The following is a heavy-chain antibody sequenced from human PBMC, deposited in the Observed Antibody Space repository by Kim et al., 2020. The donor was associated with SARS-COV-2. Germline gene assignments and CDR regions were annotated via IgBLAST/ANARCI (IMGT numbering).Heavy chain of an antibody. CDR1: GFTFSSYS. Sequence: GGSLRLSCAASGFTFSSYSMNWVRQAPGKGLEWVSSISSSSSYIYYADSVKGRFTISRDNAKNSLYLQMNSQRAEDTAVYYCARDLGYAYYYDSSCYYVEDYWGQGTLVTVSS. CDR3: ARDLGYAYYYDSSCYYVEDY. J-gene: IGHJ4*02. D-gene: IGHD3-22*01. V-gene: IGHV3-21*01. CDR2: ISSSSSYI.